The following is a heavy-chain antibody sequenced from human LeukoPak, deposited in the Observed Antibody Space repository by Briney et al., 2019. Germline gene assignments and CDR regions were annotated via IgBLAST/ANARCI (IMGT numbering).Heavy chain of an antibody. CDR1: GYTFTSYD. V-gene: IGHV1-8*01. CDR2: MNPNSGNT. J-gene: IGHJ6*02. D-gene: IGHD6-13*01. Sequence: GASVKVSCKASGYTFTSYDINWVRQATGQGLEWMGWMNPNSGNTGYAQKFQGRVTMTRNTSISTAYTELSSLRSEDTAVYYCASLDRHSSSWYNYYYGMDVWGQGTTVTVSS. CDR3: ASLDRHSSSWYNYYYGMDV.